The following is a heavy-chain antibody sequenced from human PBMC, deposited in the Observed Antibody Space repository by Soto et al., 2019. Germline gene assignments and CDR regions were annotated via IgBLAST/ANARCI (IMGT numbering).Heavy chain of an antibody. Sequence: QVLLVQSGAEMKQPGSSVSVSCKASGDSFTNYAFTWVRQAPGQGPEWLGGIILALGTPHYSQRFQGRLIITSDEPSSTVYMELGSLRLDDTAVYYCGRYCTNTKCRGGYYLDLWGQGTLLTVSS. CDR1: GDSFTNYA. J-gene: IGHJ5*02. CDR3: GRYCTNTKCRGGYYLDL. CDR2: IILALGTP. D-gene: IGHD2-8*01. V-gene: IGHV1-69*01.